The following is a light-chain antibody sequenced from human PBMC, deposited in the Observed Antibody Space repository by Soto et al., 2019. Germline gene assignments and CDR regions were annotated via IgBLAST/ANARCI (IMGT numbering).Light chain of an antibody. CDR1: QSVXXX. CDR2: DAS. CDR3: XXRANWPLT. V-gene: IGKV3-11*01. J-gene: IGKJ4*01. Sequence: EIVLTQSPATQSLSPGDRATLSCRASQSVXXXLAWYQQRPGQAPRLLIYDASNRATGVPARFSGSGSGTDXXXXXXXXXXXDFAVYYCXXRANWPLTFGGGTKLEIK.